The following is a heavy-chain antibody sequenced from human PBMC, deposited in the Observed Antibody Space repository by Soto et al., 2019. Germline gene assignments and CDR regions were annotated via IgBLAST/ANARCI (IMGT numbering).Heavy chain of an antibody. Sequence: QVQLVQSGAEVKKPGASVKVSCKASGYTFTSYGISWVRQAPGQGLEWMGWISAYNGNTNYAQKLQGRVTMTTDTSTSKAYMELRSLRADDTAVYYCARGVNPDVVVPAAIPWFDPWGQGTLVTVSS. CDR2: ISAYNGNT. CDR3: ARGVNPDVVVPAAIPWFDP. J-gene: IGHJ5*02. V-gene: IGHV1-18*01. D-gene: IGHD2-2*02. CDR1: GYTFTSYG.